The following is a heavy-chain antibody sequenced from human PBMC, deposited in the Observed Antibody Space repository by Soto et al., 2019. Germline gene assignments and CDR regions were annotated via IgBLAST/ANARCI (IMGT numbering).Heavy chain of an antibody. CDR3: AKDMYPHYRGSYLFDY. CDR2: ISYDGSNK. CDR1: GFTFSNYG. J-gene: IGHJ4*02. D-gene: IGHD1-26*01. V-gene: IGHV3-30*18. Sequence: QVQLVESGGGVVQPGRSLRLSCAASGFTFSNYGMHWVRQAPGKGLEWVAVISYDGSNKYYADSVKGRFTISRDNSKNTLYLQVSSLRAEDTAVYYSAKDMYPHYRGSYLFDYWGEGSLVTVSS.